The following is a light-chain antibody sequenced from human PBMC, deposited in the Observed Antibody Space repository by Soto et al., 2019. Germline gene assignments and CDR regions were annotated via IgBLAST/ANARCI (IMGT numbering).Light chain of an antibody. J-gene: IGLJ1*01. CDR1: SSNIGNNY. V-gene: IGLV2-14*03. Sequence: QSVLTQSPSVSAAPGQKVTISCSGSSSNIGNNYVSWYQQHPGKAPKLMIYHVTYRPSGVSNRYSGSKSGNSASLTISGLQADDEADYYCCSLTTSHTYVFGSGTKVTVL. CDR3: CSLTTSHTYV. CDR2: HVT.